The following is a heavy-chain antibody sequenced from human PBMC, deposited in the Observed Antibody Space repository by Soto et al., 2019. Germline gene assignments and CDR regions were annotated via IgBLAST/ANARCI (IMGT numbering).Heavy chain of an antibody. Sequence: GASVKVSCKASGGTFSSYAISWVRQAPGQGLEWMGGIIPIFGTANYAQKFQGRVTITADESTSTAYMELSSLRSEDTAVYYCASTVDTAMVKAFDIWGQGTMVTVSS. D-gene: IGHD5-18*01. J-gene: IGHJ3*02. CDR1: GGTFSSYA. V-gene: IGHV1-69*13. CDR2: IIPIFGTA. CDR3: ASTVDTAMVKAFDI.